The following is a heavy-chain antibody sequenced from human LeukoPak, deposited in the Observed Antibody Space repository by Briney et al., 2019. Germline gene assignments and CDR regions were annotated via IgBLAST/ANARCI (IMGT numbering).Heavy chain of an antibody. CDR2: IYTSGST. V-gene: IGHV4-61*02. CDR3: ARGYCYDSSGYYYI. CDR1: GGSISSGSYY. J-gene: IGHJ3*02. Sequence: SETLSLTCTVSGGSISSGSYYWSWIRQPAGKGLEWIGRIYTSGSTNYNPSLKSRVTISVDTSKNQFSLKLSSVTAADTAVYYCARGYCYDSSGYYYIWGQGTMVTVSS. D-gene: IGHD3-22*01.